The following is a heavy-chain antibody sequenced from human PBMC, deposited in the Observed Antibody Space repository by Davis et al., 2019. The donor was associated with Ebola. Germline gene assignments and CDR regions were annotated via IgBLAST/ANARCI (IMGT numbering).Heavy chain of an antibody. D-gene: IGHD1-26*01. Sequence: GESLKISCAASGFTFSSYAMHWVRQAPGKGLEWVAVISYDGSNKYYADSVKGRFTISRDNSKNTLYLQMNSLRAEDTAVYYCAGTWVGAMPFDYWGQGTLVTVSS. J-gene: IGHJ4*02. CDR1: GFTFSSYA. V-gene: IGHV3-30-3*01. CDR3: AGTWVGAMPFDY. CDR2: ISYDGSNK.